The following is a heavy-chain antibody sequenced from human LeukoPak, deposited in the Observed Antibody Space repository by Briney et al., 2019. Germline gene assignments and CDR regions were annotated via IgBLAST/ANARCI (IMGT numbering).Heavy chain of an antibody. CDR2: TYPGDSDT. CDR1: GYSLTSYW. J-gene: IGHJ4*02. V-gene: IGHV5-51*01. D-gene: IGHD1/OR15-1a*01. Sequence: GESLKISRKGYGYSLTSYWIGWVRQIPGKGLRWMGITYPGDSDTRYSPSFQGQVTISADKSINTAYLQWSSLKASDTAMYFCATSESQTKFDYWGQGTQVIVSS. CDR3: ATSESQTKFDY.